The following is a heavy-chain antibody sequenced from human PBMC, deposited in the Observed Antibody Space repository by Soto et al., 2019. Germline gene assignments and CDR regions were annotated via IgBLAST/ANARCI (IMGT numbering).Heavy chain of an antibody. D-gene: IGHD2-2*01. CDR2: IYYSGST. CDR3: ARLVDCSTAGCSFPYRFHVRGYYCYCGLDV. CDR1: GGSISSYY. V-gene: IGHV4-59*08. J-gene: IGHJ6*02. Sequence: SETLSLTCTVSGGSISSYYWSWIRQRPGKGLEWIGYIYYSGSTNYNPSLKSRVTISVDTSKNQFSLKLSSVTAADTAVYYCARLVDCSTAGCSFPYRFHVRGYYCYCGLDVWGHGTTVTVSS.